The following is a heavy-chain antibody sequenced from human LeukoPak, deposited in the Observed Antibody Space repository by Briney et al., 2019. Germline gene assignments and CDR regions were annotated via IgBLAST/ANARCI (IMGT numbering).Heavy chain of an antibody. J-gene: IGHJ4*02. D-gene: IGHD3-22*01. CDR1: GGSISSGGYY. V-gene: IGHV4-31*03. CDR2: IYYSGST. Sequence: SETLSLTCTVSGGSISSGGYYWSWIRQHPGKGLEWIGYIYYSGSTYYNPSLKSRVTISVDTSKNQFSLKLSSVTAADTAVYYCARGPDSSGYYYFDYWGQGTLVTVAS. CDR3: ARGPDSSGYYYFDY.